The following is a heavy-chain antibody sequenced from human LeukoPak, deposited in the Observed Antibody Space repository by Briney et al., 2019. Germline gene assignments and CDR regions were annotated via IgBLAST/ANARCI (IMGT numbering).Heavy chain of an antibody. D-gene: IGHD2-21*01. CDR2: INPSGGST. Sequence: ASVKVSCKASGCTFTSYYMHWVRQAPGQGLEWMGIINPSGGSTSYAQKFQGRVTMTRDTSTSTVYMELSSLRSEDTAVYYCAYSGAANWFDPWGQGTLVTVSP. J-gene: IGHJ5*02. CDR3: AYSGAANWFDP. CDR1: GCTFTSYY. V-gene: IGHV1-46*01.